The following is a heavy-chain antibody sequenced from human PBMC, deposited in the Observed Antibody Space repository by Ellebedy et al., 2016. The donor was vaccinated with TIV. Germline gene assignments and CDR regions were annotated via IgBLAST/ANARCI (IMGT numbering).Heavy chain of an antibody. J-gene: IGHJ4*02. D-gene: IGHD6-19*01. CDR3: AKDRFSSAWYGGYFDY. CDR1: GFTFSSYA. CDR2: ISGSGDSP. V-gene: IGHV3-23*01. Sequence: PGGSLRLSCAASGFTFSSYAMSWVRQAPGKGLEWVSAISGSGDSPHYADSVKGRFTISRGTSKNTLYLKMNSLRAEDTAVYYCAKDRFSSAWYGGYFDYWGQGTLVTVSS.